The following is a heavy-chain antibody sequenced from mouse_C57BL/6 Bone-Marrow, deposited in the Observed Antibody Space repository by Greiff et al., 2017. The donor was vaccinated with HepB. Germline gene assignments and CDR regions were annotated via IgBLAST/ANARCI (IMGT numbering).Heavy chain of an antibody. CDR3: GRRIYYGNYDAMDY. J-gene: IGHJ4*01. V-gene: IGHV1-61*01. D-gene: IGHD2-1*01. CDR1: GYTFTSYW. CDR2: IYPSDSET. Sequence: VQLQQPGAELVRPGSSVKLSCKASGYTFTSYWMDWVKQRPGQGLEWIGNIYPSDSETHYNQKFKDKATLTVDKSSSTAYMQLSSLTSEDSAVYYCGRRIYYGNYDAMDYWGQGTSVTVSS.